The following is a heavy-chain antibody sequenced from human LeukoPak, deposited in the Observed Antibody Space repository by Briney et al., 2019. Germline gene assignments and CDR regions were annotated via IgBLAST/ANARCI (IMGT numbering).Heavy chain of an antibody. Sequence: ASVKVSCKASGYTFPSYDINWVRPAPGQGLEWMGWMNPNSGNTGYAQKFQGRFTMTRNTPISTAYMELSSLRSEDTAVYYCAKGRGVRIAARNDAFDIWGQGTMVTVSS. CDR2: MNPNSGNT. D-gene: IGHD6-6*01. CDR3: AKGRGVRIAARNDAFDI. J-gene: IGHJ3*02. V-gene: IGHV1-8*01. CDR1: GYTFPSYD.